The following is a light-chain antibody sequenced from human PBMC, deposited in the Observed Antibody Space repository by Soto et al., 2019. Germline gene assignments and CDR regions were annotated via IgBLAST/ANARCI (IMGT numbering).Light chain of an antibody. Sequence: DIVMTQSPDTLAVPLGERATINCKSSQSILYSSIDKNYLAWYQQKPGQPPKLLIYWASTRESGVPDRFTGSGSGTDFTLTISSLQAEDVAVYYCQQYYSTPLTFGGGTKVEIK. CDR1: QSILYSSIDKNY. CDR2: WAS. CDR3: QQYYSTPLT. V-gene: IGKV4-1*01. J-gene: IGKJ4*01.